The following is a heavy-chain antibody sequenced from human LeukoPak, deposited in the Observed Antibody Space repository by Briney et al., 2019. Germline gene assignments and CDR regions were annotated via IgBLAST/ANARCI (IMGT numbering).Heavy chain of an antibody. V-gene: IGHV1-58*02. CDR1: GFTFTSSA. CDR2: IVVGSGNT. Sequence: GASVKVSCKASGFTFTSSAMQWVRQARGQRLEWIGWIVVGSGNTNYAQKFQERVTITRDMSTSTAYMELSSLRSEDTAVYYCAAGVAVAANAEYFQHWGQGTLVTVSS. CDR3: AAGVAVAANAEYFQH. D-gene: IGHD6-19*01. J-gene: IGHJ1*01.